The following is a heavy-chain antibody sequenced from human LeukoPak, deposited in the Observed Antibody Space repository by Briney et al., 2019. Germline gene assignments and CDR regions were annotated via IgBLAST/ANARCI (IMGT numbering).Heavy chain of an antibody. Sequence: ASVKVSCKASGYTFTGYYMHWVRQAPGQGLEWMGWINPNSGGTNYAQRFQGRVTMTRDTSISTAYMELSRLRSDDTAVYYCARDHSNDFWSGSGPLYYMDVWGKGTTVTVSS. D-gene: IGHD3-3*01. CDR2: INPNSGGT. V-gene: IGHV1-2*02. CDR3: ARDHSNDFWSGSGPLYYMDV. J-gene: IGHJ6*03. CDR1: GYTFTGYY.